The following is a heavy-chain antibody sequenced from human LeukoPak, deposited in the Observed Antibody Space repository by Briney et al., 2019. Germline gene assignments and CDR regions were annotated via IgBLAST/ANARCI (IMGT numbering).Heavy chain of an antibody. J-gene: IGHJ4*02. CDR1: GFTFDDYA. Sequence: GGSLRLSCAASGFTFDDYAMSWVRQAPGKGLEWVSGINWNGGSTGYADSVKGRFTISRDNSKNTVYLQMNSLRAEDTAVYFCAREAPYPRIVGGGLRGFDYWGQGTLVTVSS. V-gene: IGHV3-20*04. CDR3: AREAPYPRIVGGGLRGFDY. D-gene: IGHD1-26*01. CDR2: INWNGGST.